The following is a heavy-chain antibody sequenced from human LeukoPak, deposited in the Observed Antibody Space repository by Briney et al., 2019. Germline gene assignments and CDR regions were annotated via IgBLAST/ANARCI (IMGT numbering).Heavy chain of an antibody. CDR2: ISNSSSSTI. CDR3: AREGIAVAGLDY. Sequence: PGGSLRLSCAASGFTFSSYSMNWVRQAPGKGLEWVSYISNSSSSTIYYADSVKGRFTISRDNAKNSLYLQMNSLRAEDTAVYYCAREGIAVAGLDYWGQGTLVTVSS. V-gene: IGHV3-48*01. CDR1: GFTFSSYS. D-gene: IGHD6-19*01. J-gene: IGHJ4*02.